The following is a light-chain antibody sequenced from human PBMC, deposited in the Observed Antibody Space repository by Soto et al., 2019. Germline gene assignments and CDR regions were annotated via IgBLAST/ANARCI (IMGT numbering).Light chain of an antibody. CDR3: QQYYSYPLT. CDR2: AAS. V-gene: IGKV1-8*01. J-gene: IGKJ4*01. Sequence: AIRMTQSPSSFSASTGDRVTITCRACQGISSSLAWYQQKPGKAPKLLIYAASTLQSGVPSRFSGSGSGTDFTLTISCLQSEDFATYYCQQYYSYPLTFGGGTKVEIK. CDR1: QGISSS.